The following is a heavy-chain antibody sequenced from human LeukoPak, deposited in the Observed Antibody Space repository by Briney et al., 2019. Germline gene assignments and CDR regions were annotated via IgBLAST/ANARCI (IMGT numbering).Heavy chain of an antibody. D-gene: IGHD1-26*01. CDR2: IYYSGST. CDR1: GGSISSGSYY. CDR3: ARTRSGSFVDY. V-gene: IGHV4-39*01. J-gene: IGHJ4*02. Sequence: PSETLSLTCTVSGGSISSGSYYWSWIRQPAGKGLEWIGSIYYSGSTYYNPSLKSRVTIPVDTSKNQFSLKLSSVTAADTAVYYCARTRSGSFVDYWGQGTLVTVSS.